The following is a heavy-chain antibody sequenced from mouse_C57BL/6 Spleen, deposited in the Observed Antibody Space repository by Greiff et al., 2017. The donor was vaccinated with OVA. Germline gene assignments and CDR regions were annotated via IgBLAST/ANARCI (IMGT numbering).Heavy chain of an antibody. D-gene: IGHD2-3*01. V-gene: IGHV7-3*01. CDR3: ARSSLGWLLLAY. Sequence: LVESGGGLVQPGGSLSLSCAASGFTFPDYYMSWVRQPPGKALEWLGFIRNKANGYTTEYSASVKGRFTISRDNSQSILYLQMNALRAEDSATYYCARSSLGWLLLAYWGQGTLVTVSA. J-gene: IGHJ3*01. CDR2: IRNKANGYTT. CDR1: GFTFPDYY.